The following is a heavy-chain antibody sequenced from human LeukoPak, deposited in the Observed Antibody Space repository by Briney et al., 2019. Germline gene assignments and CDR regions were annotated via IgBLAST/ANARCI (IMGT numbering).Heavy chain of an antibody. J-gene: IGHJ6*02. CDR3: AKLYSYGLGRPIYGMDV. Sequence: PSETLSLTCAVYGGSFSGYYWSWIRQPPGKGLEWIGEINHSGSTNYNPSLKSRVTISVDTSKNQFSLKLSSVTAADTAVYYCAKLYSYGLGRPIYGMDVWGQGTTVTVSS. CDR2: INHSGST. CDR1: GGSFSGYY. V-gene: IGHV4-34*01. D-gene: IGHD5-18*01.